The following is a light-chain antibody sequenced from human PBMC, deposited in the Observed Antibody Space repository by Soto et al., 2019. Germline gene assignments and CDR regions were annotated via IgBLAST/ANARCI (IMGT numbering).Light chain of an antibody. CDR3: QHYDSLPIT. J-gene: IGKJ5*01. V-gene: IGKV2D-29*01. Sequence: IVMTQTPLSLSVTPGQPASISCTSSQSLLQSDGNTYLYWYHQKPGQAPRLLIYGSSNRATGIPDRFSGSGSGTDFTLTISRLEPEDFAVFYCQHYDSLPITFGQGTRLEIK. CDR2: GSS. CDR1: QSLLQSDGNTY.